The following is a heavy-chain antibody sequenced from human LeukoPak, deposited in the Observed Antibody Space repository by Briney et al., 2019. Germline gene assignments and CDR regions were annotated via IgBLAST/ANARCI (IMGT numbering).Heavy chain of an antibody. V-gene: IGHV4-59*12. CDR2: VYYSGST. D-gene: IGHD4-17*01. Sequence: KSSETLSLTCTVSGGSISSYYWSWIRQPPGKGLEWIGYVYYSGSTNYNPSLKSRVTISVDTSKNQFSLKLSSVTAADTAVYYCARGTMTTVTYYFDYWGQGTLVTVSS. CDR3: ARGTMTTVTYYFDY. CDR1: GGSISSYY. J-gene: IGHJ4*02.